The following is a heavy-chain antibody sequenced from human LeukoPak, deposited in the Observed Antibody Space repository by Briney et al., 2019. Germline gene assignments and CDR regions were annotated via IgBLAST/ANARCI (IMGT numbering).Heavy chain of an antibody. J-gene: IGHJ4*02. V-gene: IGHV1-18*01. CDR2: ISAYNGNT. CDR3: ARDRSHTTVVTAIYY. Sequence: ASVKVSCRASGYTFTSYGISWVRQAPGQGLEWMGWISAYNGNTNYAQKLQGRVTMTTDTSTSTAYMELRSLRSDDTAVYYCARDRSHTTVVTAIYYWGQGTLVTVSS. CDR1: GYTFTSYG. D-gene: IGHD2-21*02.